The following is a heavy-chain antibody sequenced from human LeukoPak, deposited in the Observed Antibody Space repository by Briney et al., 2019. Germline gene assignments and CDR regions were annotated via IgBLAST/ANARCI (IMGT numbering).Heavy chain of an antibody. CDR3: ARGGTRYGDYPDFDY. V-gene: IGHV3-53*04. CDR1: GFTVSSNY. CDR2: IYSGGST. D-gene: IGHD4-17*01. J-gene: IGHJ4*02. Sequence: AGGSLRLSCAASGFTVSSNYMSWVRQAPGKGLEWVSVIYSGGSTYYADSVKGRFTISRHNSKNTLYLQMNSLRAEDTAVYYCARGGTRYGDYPDFDYWGQGTLVTVSS.